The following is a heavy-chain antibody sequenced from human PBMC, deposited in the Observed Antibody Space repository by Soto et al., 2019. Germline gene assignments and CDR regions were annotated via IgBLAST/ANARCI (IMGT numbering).Heavy chain of an antibody. D-gene: IGHD3-10*01. CDR3: AKDGKMRTKVWFPAGYGMDV. J-gene: IGHJ6*02. V-gene: IGHV3-23*01. Sequence: GGSLRLSCAASGFTFGRYAMNWVRQAPGRGLQWISGISVSGDNTSYVESVRGRFTVYRDNSKNTLYLQMNNLRAEDTALYYCAKDGKMRTKVWFPAGYGMDVWGQGTTVTVSS. CDR1: GFTFGRYA. CDR2: ISVSGDNT.